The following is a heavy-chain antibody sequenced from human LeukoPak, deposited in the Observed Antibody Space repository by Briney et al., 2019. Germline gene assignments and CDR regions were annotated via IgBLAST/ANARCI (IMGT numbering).Heavy chain of an antibody. CDR1: GFTFSSYE. V-gene: IGHV3-48*03. J-gene: IGHJ4*02. CDR2: ISSSGSTI. D-gene: IGHD4-17*01. Sequence: PGGYLRLSCAASGFTFSSYEMNWVRQAPGKGLEWVSYISSSGSTIYYADSVKGRFTISRDNAKNSLYLQMNSLRAEDTAVYYCARSAVTLDYWGQGTLVTVSS. CDR3: ARSAVTLDY.